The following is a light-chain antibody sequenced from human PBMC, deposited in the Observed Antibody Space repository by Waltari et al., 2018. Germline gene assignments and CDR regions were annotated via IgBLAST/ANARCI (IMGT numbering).Light chain of an antibody. V-gene: IGKV3-20*01. CDR3: QHYESLPVT. Sequence: EIVLTQYPGTLSLSQGERATLSCRASQSISKYLAWYQQKPGQAPRLLIYHASSRAAGIPDRFSGSGSGTDFSLSISRLEPEDFAVYYCQHYESLPVTFGQGTKVEIK. CDR2: HAS. J-gene: IGKJ1*01. CDR1: QSISKY.